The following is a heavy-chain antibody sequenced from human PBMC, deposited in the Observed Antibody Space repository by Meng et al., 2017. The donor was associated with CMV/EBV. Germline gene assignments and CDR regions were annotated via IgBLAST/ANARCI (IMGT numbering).Heavy chain of an antibody. D-gene: IGHD3-22*01. J-gene: IGHJ3*02. Sequence: ASVKVSRKASGYTFTSYDINWVRQATGQGLEWMGWMNPNSGNTGYAQKFQGRVTMTRNTSISTAYMELSSLRSEDTAVYYCALRGSSGYWDAFDIWGQGTMVTVSS. CDR2: MNPNSGNT. CDR3: ALRGSSGYWDAFDI. V-gene: IGHV1-8*01. CDR1: GYTFTSYD.